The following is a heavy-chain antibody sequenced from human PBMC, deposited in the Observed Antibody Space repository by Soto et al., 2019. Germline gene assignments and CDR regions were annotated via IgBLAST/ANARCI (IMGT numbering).Heavy chain of an antibody. J-gene: IGHJ6*02. Sequence: PSETLSLTCTVSGGSISSGGYYWSWIRQHPGKGLEWIAYIYYSGSTYYNPSLKSRVTISLDTSKNQLSLKLSSVTAAATAVYYCARDHGVYYDSSGSWYYGMDVWGQGTTVTVSS. CDR1: GGSISSGGYY. D-gene: IGHD3-22*01. CDR3: ARDHGVYYDSSGSWYYGMDV. V-gene: IGHV4-31*03. CDR2: IYYSGST.